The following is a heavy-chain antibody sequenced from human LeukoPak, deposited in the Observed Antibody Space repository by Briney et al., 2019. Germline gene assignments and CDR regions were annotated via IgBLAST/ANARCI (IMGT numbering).Heavy chain of an antibody. CDR1: GGSFSGYY. J-gene: IGHJ3*02. Sequence: SETLSLTCAVYGGSFSGYYWSWIRQPPGKGLEWIGEINHSGSTNYNPSLKSRVTISVDTSKNQFSLKLSSVTAADTAVYYRARGFRRAAAGTRWGAFDIWGQGTMVTVSS. D-gene: IGHD6-13*01. CDR3: ARGFRRAAAGTRWGAFDI. CDR2: INHSGST. V-gene: IGHV4-34*01.